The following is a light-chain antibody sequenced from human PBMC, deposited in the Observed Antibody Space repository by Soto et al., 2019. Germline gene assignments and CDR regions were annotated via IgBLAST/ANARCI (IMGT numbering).Light chain of an antibody. Sequence: DIQMTQSPSSLSASVGDRVTITFLASQSISSYLNWYQHKPGKAPKLLIYAASSLQTGVPSRFSGSRSGTDFTLTISSLQPEDFATYYCQQSYSTPPLTFGGGTKVDIK. CDR1: QSISSY. CDR2: AAS. CDR3: QQSYSTPPLT. V-gene: IGKV1-39*01. J-gene: IGKJ4*01.